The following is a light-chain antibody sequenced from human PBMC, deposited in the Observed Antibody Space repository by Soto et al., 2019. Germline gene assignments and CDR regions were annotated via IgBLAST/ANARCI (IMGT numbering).Light chain of an antibody. CDR1: QNVGGD. CDR2: RTS. CDR3: QEYNGRSS. V-gene: IGKV3-15*01. J-gene: IGKJ1*01. Sequence: EAVTTQSPATLSVSPGERATLSCRASQNVGGDLAWYQQKPGQAPRLLIYRTSTRANGTPVRFSGSGSGTEFTLTISSLQSEDFAVYYCQEYNGRSSFGQGTKVEMK.